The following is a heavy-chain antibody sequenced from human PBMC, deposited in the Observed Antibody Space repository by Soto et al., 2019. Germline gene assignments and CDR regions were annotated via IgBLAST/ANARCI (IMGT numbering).Heavy chain of an antibody. D-gene: IGHD3-22*01. CDR2: VSHDGTA. CDR3: ARGGSMIQGRNFFDC. Sequence: SETLSLTCTVSGASISSGDYLWSWIRQSPGKGLEWIGYVSHDGTAYYNPSLESRVAIAVDTSKNQFSLKLSSVTAADTAVYHCARGGSMIQGRNFFDCWGQGVPVT. CDR1: GASISSGDYL. V-gene: IGHV4-30-4*02. J-gene: IGHJ4*02.